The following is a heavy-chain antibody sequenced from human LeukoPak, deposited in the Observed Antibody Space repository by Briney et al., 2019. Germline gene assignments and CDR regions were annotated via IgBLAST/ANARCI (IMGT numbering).Heavy chain of an antibody. CDR1: GFPFSSYG. J-gene: IGHJ4*02. CDR2: IPYDGSDK. Sequence: GGSLRLSCAASGFPFSSYGMHWVRQAPGKGLEWVAFIPYDGSDKFYADSVKGRFTISRDNSKNTLYLQMNSLRAEDTAVYYCAAMTSVTTGDYWGQGTLVTVSS. CDR3: AAMTSVTTGDY. V-gene: IGHV3-30*02. D-gene: IGHD4-11*01.